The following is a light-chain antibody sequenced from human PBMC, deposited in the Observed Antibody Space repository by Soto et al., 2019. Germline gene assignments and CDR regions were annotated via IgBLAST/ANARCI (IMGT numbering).Light chain of an antibody. CDR3: MQALQTPFT. V-gene: IGKV2-28*01. CDR2: LGS. J-gene: IGKJ3*01. Sequence: DIVMTQSPLSLPVTPGEPASISCRSSQSLLHSNGYKYLDWYLQKPGQSPQLLIYLGSNRASGVPDRFSGSGSGTEFTLKISRVEAEDVGLYYCMQALQTPFTFGSGTKVDIK. CDR1: QSLLHSNGYKY.